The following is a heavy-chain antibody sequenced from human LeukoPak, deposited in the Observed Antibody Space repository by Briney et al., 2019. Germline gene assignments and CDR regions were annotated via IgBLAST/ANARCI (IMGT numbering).Heavy chain of an antibody. CDR2: MWYDGSNK. V-gene: IGHV3-33*01. CDR3: ARGYSGSYYTAGY. J-gene: IGHJ4*02. D-gene: IGHD1-26*01. Sequence: GGSLRLSCAASGFTFSSYGMHWVRQAPGKGLEWVAVMWYDGSNKYYADSVKGRFTISRDNSKNTLYLQMNSLRAEDTAVYYCARGYSGSYYTAGYWGQGTLVTVSS. CDR1: GFTFSSYG.